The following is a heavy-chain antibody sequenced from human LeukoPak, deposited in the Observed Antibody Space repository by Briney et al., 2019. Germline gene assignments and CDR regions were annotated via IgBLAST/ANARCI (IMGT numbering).Heavy chain of an antibody. J-gene: IGHJ5*02. CDR3: AMEGDCSGGSCFGLENWFDP. V-gene: IGHV1-24*01. D-gene: IGHD2-15*01. Sequence: ASVKVSCKVSGYTLTELSMHWVRQAPGKGLEWMGGFDPEDGETIYAQKFQGRVTMTEDTSTDTAYMELSSPRSEDTAVYYCAMEGDCSGGSCFGLENWFDPWGQGTLVTVSS. CDR1: GYTLTELS. CDR2: FDPEDGET.